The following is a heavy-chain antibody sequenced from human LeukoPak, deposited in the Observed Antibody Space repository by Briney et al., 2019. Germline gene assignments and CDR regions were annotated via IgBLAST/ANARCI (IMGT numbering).Heavy chain of an antibody. D-gene: IGHD3-10*01. CDR2: ISYDGSSK. CDR3: ARQYYGSGNGLDV. V-gene: IGHV3-30*03. Sequence: GMSLRLSCAASGFTFINYGMHWVRQAPGKGLEWVALISYDGSSKYYADSVKGRIIISRDNSKNIMNLQMNSLRTEDTAVYYCARQYYGSGNGLDVWGQGTAVTVSS. J-gene: IGHJ6*02. CDR1: GFTFINYG.